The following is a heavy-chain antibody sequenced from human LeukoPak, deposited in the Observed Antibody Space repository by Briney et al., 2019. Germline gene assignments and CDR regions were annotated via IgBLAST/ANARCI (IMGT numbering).Heavy chain of an antibody. D-gene: IGHD3-3*01. V-gene: IGHV4-34*01. CDR2: INHSGST. Sequence: SETLSLTCAVYGGSFSGYYWSWIRQPPGEGLEWIGEINHSGSTNYNPSLKSRVTISVDTSKNQFSLKLSSVTAADTAVYYCARGGRSGYSIDYWGQGTLVTVSS. CDR1: GGSFSGYY. J-gene: IGHJ4*02. CDR3: ARGGRSGYSIDY.